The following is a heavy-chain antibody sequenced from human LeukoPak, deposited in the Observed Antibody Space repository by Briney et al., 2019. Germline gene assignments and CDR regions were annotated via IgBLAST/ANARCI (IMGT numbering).Heavy chain of an antibody. J-gene: IGHJ4*02. CDR1: GGSISSSSYY. D-gene: IGHD4-11*01. V-gene: IGHV4-39*01. CDR3: ARHLEEYDYTPHYYFDY. CDR2: IYYSGST. Sequence: SETLSLTCTVSGGSISSSSYYWGWIRQPPGKGLEWIGSIYYSGSTYYNPSLKSRVTISVDTSKNQFSLKLSSVTAADTAVYYCARHLEEYDYTPHYYFDYWGQGTLVTVSS.